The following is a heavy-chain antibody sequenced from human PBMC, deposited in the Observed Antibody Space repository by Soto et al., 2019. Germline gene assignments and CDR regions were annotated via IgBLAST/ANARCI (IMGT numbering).Heavy chain of an antibody. CDR1: GDSISNSRFY. Sequence: SETLSLTCGVSGDSISNSRFYWAWIRQPPGEGLEWIGSIYHTGNAYYNPSLKSRVTISVDTSKNQFSLNVSSVTAADTALYYCARETYGDYVSYFDPWGQGTLVTVS. CDR3: ARETYGDYVSYFDP. D-gene: IGHD4-17*01. CDR2: IYHTGNA. V-gene: IGHV4-39*02. J-gene: IGHJ5*02.